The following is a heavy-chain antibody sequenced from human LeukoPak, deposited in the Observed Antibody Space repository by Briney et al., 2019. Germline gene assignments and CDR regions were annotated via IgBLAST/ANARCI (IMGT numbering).Heavy chain of an antibody. Sequence: SETLSLTCTVSGGSISSYYWSWIRQPPGKGLEWIGYIYYSGSTNYNPSLKSRVTISVDTSKNQFSLKLSSVTAADTAVYYCARYCSSTSCSDVWGQGTTVTVSS. V-gene: IGHV4-59*12. CDR3: ARYCSSTSCSDV. CDR1: GGSISSYY. J-gene: IGHJ6*02. CDR2: IYYSGST. D-gene: IGHD2-2*01.